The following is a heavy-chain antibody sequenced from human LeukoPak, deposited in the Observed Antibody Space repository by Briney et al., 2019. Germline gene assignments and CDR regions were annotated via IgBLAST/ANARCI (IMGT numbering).Heavy chain of an antibody. J-gene: IGHJ3*02. CDR2: IYSGGST. V-gene: IGHV3-66*02. Sequence: PPGGSLRLSCAASGFTVSSNYMSWVRQAPGKGLEWVSAIYSGGSTYYADSVKGRFTISRDNSKNTLYLQMNSPRAEDTAVYYCARRLLYYYDSSGYYLDAFDIWGQGTMVTVSS. CDR3: ARRLLYYYDSSGYYLDAFDI. CDR1: GFTVSSNY. D-gene: IGHD3-22*01.